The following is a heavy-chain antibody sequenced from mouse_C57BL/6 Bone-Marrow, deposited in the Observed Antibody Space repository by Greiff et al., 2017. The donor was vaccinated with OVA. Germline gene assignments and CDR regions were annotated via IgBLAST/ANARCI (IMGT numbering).Heavy chain of an antibody. Sequence: VQLQQSGAELARPGASVKLSCKASGYTFTSYGISWVKQRTGQGLEWIGEIYPRSGNTYYNEKFKGKATLTAAKSSSTAYMELRSLTSEDSAVYFCARPPYYSNPWFAYWGQGTLVTVSA. J-gene: IGHJ3*01. CDR3: ARPPYYSNPWFAY. V-gene: IGHV1-81*01. CDR1: GYTFTSYG. CDR2: IYPRSGNT. D-gene: IGHD2-5*01.